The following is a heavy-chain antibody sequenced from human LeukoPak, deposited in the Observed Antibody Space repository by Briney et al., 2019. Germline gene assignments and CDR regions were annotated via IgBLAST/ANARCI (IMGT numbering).Heavy chain of an antibody. V-gene: IGHV1-2*02. J-gene: IGHJ4*02. CDR1: GYTLIGYY. CDR2: INPNSGGT. Sequence: ASVKVSCKASGYTLIGYYIHWVRQAPGQGLEWMGWINPNSGGTNYAQRFQGRVTMTRDTSISTAYMELSGLRSDDTAVYYCARDASPFDYWGQGTLVTVSS. CDR3: ARDASPFDY.